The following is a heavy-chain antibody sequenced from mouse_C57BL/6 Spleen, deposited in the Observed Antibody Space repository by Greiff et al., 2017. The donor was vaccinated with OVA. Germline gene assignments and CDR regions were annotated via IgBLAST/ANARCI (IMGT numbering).Heavy chain of an antibody. D-gene: IGHD1-1*01. CDR2: ISYDGSN. V-gene: IGHV3-6*01. J-gene: IGHJ4*01. CDR3: ARDATVVATEAMDY. CDR1: GYSITSGYY. Sequence: EVKLMESGPGLVKPSQSLSLTCSVTGYSITSGYYWNWIRQFPGNKLEWMGYISYDGSNNYNPSLKNRISITRDTSKNQFFLKLNSVTTEDTATYYCARDATVVATEAMDYWGQGTSVTVSS.